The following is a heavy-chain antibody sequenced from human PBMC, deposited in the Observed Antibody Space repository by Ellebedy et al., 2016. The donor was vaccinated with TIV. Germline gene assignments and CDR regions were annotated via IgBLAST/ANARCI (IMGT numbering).Heavy chain of an antibody. CDR3: ARDLGGSYPY. D-gene: IGHD1-26*01. CDR2: IYYSGST. CDR1: GGSISSYY. V-gene: IGHV4-59*13. Sequence: SETLSLXCTVSGGSISSYYWSWIRQPPGKGLEWIGYIYYSGSTNYNPSLKSRVTISVDTSKNQFSLKLSSVTAADTAVYYCARDLGGSYPYWGQGTLATVSS. J-gene: IGHJ4*02.